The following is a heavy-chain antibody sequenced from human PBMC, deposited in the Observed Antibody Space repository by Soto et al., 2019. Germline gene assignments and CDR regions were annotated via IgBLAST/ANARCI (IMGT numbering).Heavy chain of an antibody. Sequence: QGQLVQSGAEVKKPGSSVKVSCTASEGTFSAYTINWVRQAPGQRLEWMARIIPKHGTATYAEKFQGRAATTADRSTDTAYLELSSLLSDDTAVYYCATQVLLPSSKFYYMDVWGKGPTVTVSS. CDR2: IIPKHGTA. CDR3: ATQVLLPSSKFYYMDV. D-gene: IGHD2-2*01. CDR1: EGTFSAYT. J-gene: IGHJ6*03. V-gene: IGHV1-69*08.